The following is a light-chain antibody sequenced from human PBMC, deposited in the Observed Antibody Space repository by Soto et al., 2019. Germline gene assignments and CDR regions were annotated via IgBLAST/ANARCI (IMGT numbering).Light chain of an antibody. CDR1: SSDVGNYNL. CDR3: CSYAGSTAL. Sequence: QSALTQPASVSGSPGQSITISCTGTSSDVGNYNLVSWYQQVPGKALKLIIYEVIPRPSGVSNRFSGSKSGNTLSLTISGLQAEDEGDYYCCSYAGSTALFGEGTKLTV. J-gene: IGLJ2*01. V-gene: IGLV2-23*02. CDR2: EVI.